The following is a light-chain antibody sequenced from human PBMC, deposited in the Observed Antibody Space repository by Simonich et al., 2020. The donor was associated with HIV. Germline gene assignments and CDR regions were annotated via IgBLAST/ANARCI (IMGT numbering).Light chain of an antibody. Sequence: EIVLTQSPATLSLSPGERATLSCRASQSVSSNFAWYQQKPGQAPRLLIYGASSRATGGPARFSGSGSGTDFTLTISRLQPEDFATYYCQQTYSTPSWTFGQGTKVDIK. V-gene: IGKV3-15*01. J-gene: IGKJ1*01. CDR3: QQTYSTPSWT. CDR1: QSVSSN. CDR2: GAS.